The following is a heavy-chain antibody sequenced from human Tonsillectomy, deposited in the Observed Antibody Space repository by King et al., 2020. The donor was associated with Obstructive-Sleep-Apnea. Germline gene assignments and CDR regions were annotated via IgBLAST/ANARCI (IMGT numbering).Heavy chain of an antibody. Sequence: QLVQSGAEVKKPGASVKVSCKASGYTFTSYDINWVRQATGQGLEWMGWMNPNSGNTGYAQKFQGRVTMTRNTSISTAYMELSSLRSEDTAVYYCARAEVITYYYYYGMDVWGQGTTVTVSS. D-gene: IGHD3-22*01. CDR1: GYTFTSYD. CDR3: ARAEVITYYYYYGMDV. V-gene: IGHV1-8*01. J-gene: IGHJ6*02. CDR2: MNPNSGNT.